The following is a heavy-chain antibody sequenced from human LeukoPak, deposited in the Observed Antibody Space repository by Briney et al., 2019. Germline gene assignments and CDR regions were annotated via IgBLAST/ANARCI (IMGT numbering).Heavy chain of an antibody. CDR1: GYPISTGYY. Sequence: SETLSLTRTVSGYPISTGYYWGWIRQPPGKGLEWIGSISHTRTTYYSPSLKSRVTISLDTSKNQFSLNLSSVTAADTAVYYCARLSLHCSGGSCYRGAFDSWGQGTLVTVSS. V-gene: IGHV4-38-2*02. CDR3: ARLSLHCSGGSCYRGAFDS. J-gene: IGHJ4*02. CDR2: ISHTRTT. D-gene: IGHD2-15*01.